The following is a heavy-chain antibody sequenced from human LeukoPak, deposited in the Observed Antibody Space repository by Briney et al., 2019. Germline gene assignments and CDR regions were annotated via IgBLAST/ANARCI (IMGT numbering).Heavy chain of an antibody. CDR3: AMTSMVRGVIAYYFDY. Sequence: ASVKVSCKASGYTFTSYDINWVRQAPGQGLEWMGWINPNSGGTNYAQKFQGRVTMTRDTSISTAYMELSRLRSDDTAVYYCAMTSMVRGVIAYYFDYWGQGTLVTVSS. CDR1: GYTFTSYD. V-gene: IGHV1-2*02. CDR2: INPNSGGT. J-gene: IGHJ4*02. D-gene: IGHD3-10*01.